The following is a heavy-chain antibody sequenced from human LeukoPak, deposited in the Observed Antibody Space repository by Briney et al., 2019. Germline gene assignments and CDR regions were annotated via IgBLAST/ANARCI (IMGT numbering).Heavy chain of an antibody. D-gene: IGHD1-26*01. CDR3: ARDRMGYYYFDY. J-gene: IGHJ4*02. CDR2: IYSGGST. V-gene: IGHV3-66*01. Sequence: GGSLRLSCAASGFTVSSNYMSWVRQALGKGLEWVSVIYSGGSTYYADSVKGRFTISRDNSKNTLYLQMNSLRAEDTAVYYCARDRMGYYYFDYWGQGTLVTVSS. CDR1: GFTVSSNY.